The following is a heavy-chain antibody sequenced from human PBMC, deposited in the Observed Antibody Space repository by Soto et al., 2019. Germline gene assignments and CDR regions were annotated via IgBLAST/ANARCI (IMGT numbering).Heavy chain of an antibody. J-gene: IGHJ4*02. V-gene: IGHV1-2*04. CDR3: ARAHNSSSSIVDY. Sequence: ASVKVSCKASVYTFTGYYMHCVRQAPGQGLEWMGWINPNSGGTNYAQKFQGWVTMTRDTSISTAYMELSRLRSDDTAVYYCARAHNSSSSIVDYWGQGTLVTVSS. D-gene: IGHD6-6*01. CDR1: VYTFTGYY. CDR2: INPNSGGT.